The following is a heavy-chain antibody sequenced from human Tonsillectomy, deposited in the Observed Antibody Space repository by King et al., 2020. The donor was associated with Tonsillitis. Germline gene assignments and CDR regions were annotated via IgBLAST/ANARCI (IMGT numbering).Heavy chain of an antibody. Sequence: EVQLVESGGGLVQPGRSLRLSCAASGFTFDDYAMHWVRQAPGKGLEWVSGISWNSGSIGYADSVKGRFTISRDNAKNSLYLQMNSLRAEDTALYYCARGIYYYDSSGVFDYWGQGTLVTVSS. CDR2: ISWNSGSI. CDR3: ARGIYYYDSSGVFDY. J-gene: IGHJ4*02. V-gene: IGHV3-9*01. D-gene: IGHD3-22*01. CDR1: GFTFDDYA.